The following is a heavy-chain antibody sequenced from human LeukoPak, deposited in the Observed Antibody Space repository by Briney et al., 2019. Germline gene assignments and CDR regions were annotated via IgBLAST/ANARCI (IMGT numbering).Heavy chain of an antibody. D-gene: IGHD6-19*01. CDR3: ANSYSSGWYVGDY. CDR2: ISYDGSNK. V-gene: IGHV3-30*18. Sequence: PGGSLRLSCAASGFTFSSYGMHWVRQAPGKGLEWVAVISYDGSNKYYADSVKGRLTISRDNSKNTPYLQMNSLRAEDTAVYYCANSYSSGWYVGDYWGQGTLVTVSS. J-gene: IGHJ4*02. CDR1: GFTFSSYG.